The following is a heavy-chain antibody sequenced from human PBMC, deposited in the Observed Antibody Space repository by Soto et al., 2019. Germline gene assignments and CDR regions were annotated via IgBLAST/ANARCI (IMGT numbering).Heavy chain of an antibody. Sequence: PSETLSLTCTVSGGSISSGGYYWSWIRQHPGKGLEWIGYIYYSGSTYYNPSLKSRVTISVDTSKNQFSLKLSSVTAADTAVYYCARGQDVLYGYNWFDPWGQGTLVTVS. CDR2: IYYSGST. CDR3: ARGQDVLYGYNWFDP. V-gene: IGHV4-31*03. D-gene: IGHD4-17*01. J-gene: IGHJ5*02. CDR1: GGSISSGGYY.